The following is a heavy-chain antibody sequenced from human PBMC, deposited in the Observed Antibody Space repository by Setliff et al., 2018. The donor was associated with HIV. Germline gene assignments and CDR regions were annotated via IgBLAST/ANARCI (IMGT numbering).Heavy chain of an antibody. D-gene: IGHD6-13*01. J-gene: IGHJ5*02. CDR2: VNPNNSGT. CDR3: ARRRTGTSSWYDTDFDP. CDR1: GYTFTGYY. Sequence: ASVKVSCKASGYTFTGYYIHWVRQAPGQGLEWMGRVNPNNSGTNYAQKFRDRVTMTTDTSISTAHMELTRLRSDDTAVYFCARRRTGTSSWYDTDFDPWGQGTLVTVSS. V-gene: IGHV1-2*06.